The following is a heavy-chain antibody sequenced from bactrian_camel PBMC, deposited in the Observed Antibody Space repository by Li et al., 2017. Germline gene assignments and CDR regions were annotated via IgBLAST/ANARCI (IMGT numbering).Heavy chain of an antibody. D-gene: IGHD2*01. V-gene: IGHV3S1*01. CDR1: RHTYGAYC. CDR3: ATRYFSGPYYNTWADFGY. J-gene: IGHJ6*01. CDR2: IYTGGGDP. Sequence: HVQLVESGGGSVQAGGSLRLSCAASRHTYGAYCMAWFRQSPGKEREAVAAIYTGGGDPYYADSVKGRFTISRDNAKNTASLQMNSLKSEDTALYYCATRYFSGPYYNTWADFGYWGQGTQVTVS.